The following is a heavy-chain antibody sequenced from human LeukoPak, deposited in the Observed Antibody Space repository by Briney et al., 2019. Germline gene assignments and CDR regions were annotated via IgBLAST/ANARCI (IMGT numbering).Heavy chain of an antibody. D-gene: IGHD1-26*01. CDR2: IYYSGST. Sequence: TSETLSLTCTVSGGSISSYYWSWIRQPPGKGLEWIGYIYYSGSTNYNPSLKSRVTISVDTSKNQFSLKLSSVTAADTAVYYCARSGSYSFSWFDPWGQGTLVTVSS. CDR1: GGSISSYY. J-gene: IGHJ5*02. V-gene: IGHV4-59*01. CDR3: ARSGSYSFSWFDP.